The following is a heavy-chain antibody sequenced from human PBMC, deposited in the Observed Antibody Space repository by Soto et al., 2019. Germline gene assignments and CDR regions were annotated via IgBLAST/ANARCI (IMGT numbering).Heavy chain of an antibody. CDR1: GGSITTGGYY. CDR2: SYYSGST. CDR3: ARDDTRAGDDD. Sequence: QVQLQESGPGLVKPSQTLSPTCTVSGGSITTGGYYWSWIRQHPGKGLEWIGYSYYSGSTSYNPSLKSRSTMSVDTSKDQFSLKLDSVTAADTAVYYCARDDTRAGDDDWGQGTMGTVSS. J-gene: IGHJ4*02. D-gene: IGHD4-17*01. V-gene: IGHV4-31*03.